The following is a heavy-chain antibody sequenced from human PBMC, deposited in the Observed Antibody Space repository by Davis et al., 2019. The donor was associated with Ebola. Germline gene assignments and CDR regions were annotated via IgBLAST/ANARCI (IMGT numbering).Heavy chain of an antibody. V-gene: IGHV1-45*02. CDR3: ARDRSLLRFLEWLSRDTAFDI. CDR1: GYTFTYRY. D-gene: IGHD3-3*01. J-gene: IGHJ3*02. Sequence: AASVKVSCKASGYTFTYRYLHWVRQAPGQALEWMGWITPFNGNTNYAQKFQDRVTITRDRSMSTAYMELSSLRSDDTAVYYCARDRSLLRFLEWLSRDTAFDIWGQGTMVTVSS. CDR2: ITPFNGNT.